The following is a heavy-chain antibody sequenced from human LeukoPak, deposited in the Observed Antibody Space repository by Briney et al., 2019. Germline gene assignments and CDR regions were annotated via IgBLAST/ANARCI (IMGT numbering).Heavy chain of an antibody. J-gene: IGHJ4*02. Sequence: GGSLRLSCAASGFTFNIYWMSWVRQAPGKGLAWVSAISGSGGSTYYADSVKGRFTISRDNSKNTLYLQMNSLRAEDTAVYYCAKASAMIVVVSKHFDYWGQGTLVTVSS. V-gene: IGHV3-23*01. CDR3: AKASAMIVVVSKHFDY. D-gene: IGHD3-22*01. CDR2: ISGSGGST. CDR1: GFTFNIYW.